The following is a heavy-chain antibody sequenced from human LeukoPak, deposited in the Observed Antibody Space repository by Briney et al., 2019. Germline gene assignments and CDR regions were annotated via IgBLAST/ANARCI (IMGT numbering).Heavy chain of an antibody. CDR1: GFTFNNYA. V-gene: IGHV3-23*01. J-gene: IGHJ6*02. Sequence: QAGGSLRLSCAASGFTFNNYAMTWVRQAPGKGLEWVSVIRDSGVEKLYADSVKGRFTISRDNSKNTVFLHMNSLRSGDTAVYYCAKGATDSSYSALAVWGQGTTVTVSS. D-gene: IGHD6-6*01. CDR3: AKGATDSSYSALAV. CDR2: IRDSGVEK.